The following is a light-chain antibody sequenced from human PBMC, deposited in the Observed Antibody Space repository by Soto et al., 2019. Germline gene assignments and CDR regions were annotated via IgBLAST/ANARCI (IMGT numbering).Light chain of an antibody. CDR2: EAS. V-gene: IGKV3-20*01. Sequence: EIVLTQSPRTLSLSPGERATLSCRASQSVTSNYLAWYQQKPGQPPRLLISEASSRATGIPDRFSGSGSGTDFPPTISSLEPEDFAVYYCQHYGRSPPSWTFGQGTKVEIK. CDR3: QHYGRSPPSWT. J-gene: IGKJ1*01. CDR1: QSVTSNY.